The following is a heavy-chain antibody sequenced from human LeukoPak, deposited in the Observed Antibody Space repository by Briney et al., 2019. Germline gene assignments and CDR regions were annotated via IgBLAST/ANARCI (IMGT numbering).Heavy chain of an antibody. CDR1: GGSISSGDYY. J-gene: IGHJ3*02. CDR3: ARERVEGDFWSGSPDDAFDI. V-gene: IGHV4-30-4*01. CDR2: IYYSGST. D-gene: IGHD3-3*01. Sequence: SQTLSLTCTVSGGSISSGDYYWSWIRQPPGKGLEWIGYIYYSGSTSYNPSLKSRVTISLDTSKNQFSLKLSSVAAADTAVYYCARERVEGDFWSGSPDDAFDIWGQGTMVTVSS.